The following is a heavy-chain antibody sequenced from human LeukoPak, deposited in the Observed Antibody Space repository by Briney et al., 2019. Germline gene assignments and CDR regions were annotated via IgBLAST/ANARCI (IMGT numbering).Heavy chain of an antibody. CDR1: GFTFSTYA. J-gene: IGHJ4*02. Sequence: GGSLRLSCAASGFTFSTYAMSWVRQAPGQGLEWVSTITGTGGSTYYADSVKGRFTISRDNSKNTLYLQMNSLRAEDTAVYYCARDSYGDSSFDYWGQGTLVTVSS. D-gene: IGHD4-17*01. CDR2: ITGTGGST. CDR3: ARDSYGDSSFDY. V-gene: IGHV3-23*01.